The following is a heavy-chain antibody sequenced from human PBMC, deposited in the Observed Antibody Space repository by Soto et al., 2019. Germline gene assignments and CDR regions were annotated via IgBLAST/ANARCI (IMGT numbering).Heavy chain of an antibody. J-gene: IGHJ4*02. V-gene: IGHV1-18*01. D-gene: IGHD1-1*01. CDR3: ARGRYGDY. CDR2: ISAHNGNT. Sequence: QVHLVQSGAEVKKPGASVKVSCKGSGYTFTSYGITWVRQAPGQGLEWMGWISAHNGNTDYAQKLQGRVTVTRDTSTSTAYMELRSMRSDDTAVYYCARGRYGDYWGQGALVTVSS. CDR1: GYTFTSYG.